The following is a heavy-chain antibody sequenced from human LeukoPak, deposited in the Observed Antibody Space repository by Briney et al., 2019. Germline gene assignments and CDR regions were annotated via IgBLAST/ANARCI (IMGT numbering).Heavy chain of an antibody. V-gene: IGHV3-30*02. CDR3: AKESRIVGATSFDY. CDR1: GFTFSSYG. D-gene: IGHD1-26*01. J-gene: IGHJ4*02. CDR2: IRYDGSNK. Sequence: GGSLRLSCAASGFTFSSYGMHWVRQAPGKGLEGVAFIRYDGSNKYYADSVKGRFTISRDNSKNTLYLQMNSLRAEDTAVYYCAKESRIVGATSFDYWGRGTLVTVSS.